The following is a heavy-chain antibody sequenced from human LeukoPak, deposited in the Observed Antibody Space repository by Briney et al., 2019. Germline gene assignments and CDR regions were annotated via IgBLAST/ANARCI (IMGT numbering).Heavy chain of an antibody. CDR2: IKQDGSET. CDR1: GFTFGHYW. J-gene: IGHJ4*02. V-gene: IGHV3-7*01. CDR3: ARGGWRPDN. D-gene: IGHD2-15*01. Sequence: GSLRLSCAASGFTFGHYWMSWVRQAPGKGLEWVANIKQDGSETYYVDSMKGRFTISRDNSRNSLYLQMNSLRPEDTAVYYCARGGWRPDNWGQGNLVTVSS.